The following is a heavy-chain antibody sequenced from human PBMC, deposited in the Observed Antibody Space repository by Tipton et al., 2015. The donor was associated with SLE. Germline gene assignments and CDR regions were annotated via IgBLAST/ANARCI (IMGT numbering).Heavy chain of an antibody. CDR2: IYYSGST. J-gene: IGHJ6*03. V-gene: IGHV4-59*01. Sequence: TLSLTCTISSGSISTYHWSWLRQPPGKGLEWIGYIYYSGSTNYNPSLKSRATISVDTSKNQFSLKLSSVTAADTAVYYCARDLRSGGYYCYYYMDVWGKGTTVAVSS. CDR1: SGSISTYH. D-gene: IGHD1-14*01. CDR3: ARDLRSGGYYCYYYMDV.